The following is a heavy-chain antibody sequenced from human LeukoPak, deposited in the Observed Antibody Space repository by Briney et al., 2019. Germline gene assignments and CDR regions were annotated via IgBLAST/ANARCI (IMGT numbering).Heavy chain of an antibody. Sequence: SETLSLTCTVSGGSISSYYWSWIRQPAGKGLEWIGRIYTGGSTNYNPSLKSRVTMSVDTSKNQFSLKLSSVTAADTAVYYCARAPTAYCLSTSCQPYFDYWGQGTLVTVSS. CDR2: IYTGGST. CDR1: GGSISSYY. D-gene: IGHD2-2*01. J-gene: IGHJ4*02. CDR3: ARAPTAYCLSTSCQPYFDY. V-gene: IGHV4-4*07.